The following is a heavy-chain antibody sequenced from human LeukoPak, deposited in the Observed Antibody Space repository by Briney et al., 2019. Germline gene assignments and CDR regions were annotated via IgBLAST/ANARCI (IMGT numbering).Heavy chain of an antibody. J-gene: IGHJ4*02. CDR1: GFTVSPNY. V-gene: IGHV3-53*01. Sequence: GGSLRLSCAASGFTVSPNYMSWVRQAPGKGLEWVSVIYRGGSTYYADSVRDRFTISRDNSKNTLYLQMNSLRAEDTAVYYCASRTSSSWYDYWGQGTLVTVSS. CDR3: ASRTSSSWYDY. D-gene: IGHD6-13*01. CDR2: IYRGGST.